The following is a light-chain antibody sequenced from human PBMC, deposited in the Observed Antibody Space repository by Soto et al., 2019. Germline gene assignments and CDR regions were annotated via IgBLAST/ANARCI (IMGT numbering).Light chain of an antibody. CDR3: AAWDDSLRAVV. CDR1: NFNIGNYY. Sequence: QAVVTQSPSASGTPGQRVTISCSGSNFNIGNYYTYWYQHLPGTASKLLIYSSSQRPSGVPDRFSGSKSGTSASLAISGRRSEDEDVYYCAAWDDSLRAVVFGGGTKLTVL. V-gene: IGLV1-47*02. J-gene: IGLJ2*01. CDR2: SSS.